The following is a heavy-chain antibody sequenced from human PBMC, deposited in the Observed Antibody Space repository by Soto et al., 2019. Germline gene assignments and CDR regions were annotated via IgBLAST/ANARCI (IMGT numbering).Heavy chain of an antibody. J-gene: IGHJ4*02. V-gene: IGHV1-3*05. D-gene: IGHD2-21*02. CDR1: GYTFTSYA. CDR3: ARSIVVVTALDY. Sequence: QVQLVQSGAEEKKPGASVKVSCKASGYTFTSYAMHWVRQAPGQRLEWMGWINAGNGNTKYSQKFQGRVTITRDTAASTGHMELSSLRSEDTAVYYCARSIVVVTALDYWGQGTLVTVSS. CDR2: INAGNGNT.